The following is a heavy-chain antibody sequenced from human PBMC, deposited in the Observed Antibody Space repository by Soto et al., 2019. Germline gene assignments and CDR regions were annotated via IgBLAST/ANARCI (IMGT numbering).Heavy chain of an antibody. J-gene: IGHJ6*02. CDR2: ISAYNGNT. D-gene: IGHD4-17*01. Sequence: QVQQVQSGAEVKKPGASVKVSCKASGYTFTSYGISWVRQAPGQGLEWMGWISAYNGNTNYAQKLQGRVTMTTDTSTSTAYMELRSLRSDDTAVYYCARGPDYGDYYYCYGMDVWGQGTTVTVSS. CDR1: GYTFTSYG. CDR3: ARGPDYGDYYYCYGMDV. V-gene: IGHV1-18*01.